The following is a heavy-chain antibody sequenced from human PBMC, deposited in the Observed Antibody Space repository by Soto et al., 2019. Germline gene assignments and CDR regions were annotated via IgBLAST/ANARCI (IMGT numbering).Heavy chain of an antibody. CDR3: SRPGYSNYDYDY. D-gene: IGHD5-12*01. CDR2: IRSRSNGYAT. CDR1: GFTLSGSV. J-gene: IGHJ4*02. Sequence: GVSLRLSCVASGFTLSGSVIYWVRQPSGKGLEWVGRIRSRSNGYATAYAASVRGRFTISRDDSKNTAYLQMNSLKTEDTAVYYCSRPGYSNYDYDYWGQGTLVTVSS. V-gene: IGHV3-73*01.